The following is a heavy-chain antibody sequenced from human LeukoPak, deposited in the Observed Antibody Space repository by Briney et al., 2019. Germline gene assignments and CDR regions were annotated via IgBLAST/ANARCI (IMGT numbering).Heavy chain of an antibody. CDR1: GFTFSTFP. V-gene: IGHV3-30*01. CDR2: ISSDGANE. Sequence: GRSLRLSCAASGFTFSTFPMHWVRQAPGKGLQWVAVISSDGANEYYADSVMGRFTISRDNSKNTLFLQMNSLTTEDTAVYYCARGAGTTVYYIDVWGNGTTVTVSS. CDR3: ARGAGTTVYYIDV. J-gene: IGHJ6*03. D-gene: IGHD1-7*01.